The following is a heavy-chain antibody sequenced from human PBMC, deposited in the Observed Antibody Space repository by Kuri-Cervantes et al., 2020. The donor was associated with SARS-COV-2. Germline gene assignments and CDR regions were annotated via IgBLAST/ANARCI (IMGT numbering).Heavy chain of an antibody. CDR2: ISGPGRTT. CDR3: TSRFVGNYGNYYYYGMDV. Sequence: GESLKISCAASGFTFSSYAMDWVRQAPGKGLEWVSAISGPGRTTHYADSVKGRFTISRDNSKNTLYLQMNSLRAEDTAVYYCTSRFVGNYGNYYYYGMDVWGQGTTVTVSS. CDR1: GFTFSSYA. J-gene: IGHJ6*02. V-gene: IGHV3-23*01. D-gene: IGHD4-11*01.